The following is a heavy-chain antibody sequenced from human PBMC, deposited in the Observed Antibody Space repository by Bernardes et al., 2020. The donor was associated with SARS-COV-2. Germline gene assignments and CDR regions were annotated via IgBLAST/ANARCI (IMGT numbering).Heavy chain of an antibody. D-gene: IGHD6-13*01. CDR2: FDPEDGET. Sequence: ASVKVSCKVSGYTLTELSMHWVRQAPGKGLEWMGGFDPEDGETIYAQKFQGRVTMTEDTSTDTAYMELSSLRSEDTAVYYCATSSGQLRSSWFDPWGQGTLVTVSS. CDR3: ATSSGQLRSSWFDP. V-gene: IGHV1-24*01. J-gene: IGHJ5*02. CDR1: GYTLTELS.